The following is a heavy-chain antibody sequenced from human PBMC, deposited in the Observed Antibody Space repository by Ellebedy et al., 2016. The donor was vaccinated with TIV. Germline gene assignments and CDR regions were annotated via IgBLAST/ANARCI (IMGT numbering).Heavy chain of an antibody. V-gene: IGHV4-59*01. CDR2: VYYSGTA. CDR1: GGSITSYH. D-gene: IGHD2-15*01. CDR3: ARDSSGGYNWFDP. Sequence: MPSETLSLTCTVSGGSITSYHWTWMRQSPGKELEWIGSVYYSGTAQYNPSLKSRVTISVDTSKNQFSLKLSSVTAADTAVYYCARDSSGGYNWFDPWGQGILVTVSS. J-gene: IGHJ5*02.